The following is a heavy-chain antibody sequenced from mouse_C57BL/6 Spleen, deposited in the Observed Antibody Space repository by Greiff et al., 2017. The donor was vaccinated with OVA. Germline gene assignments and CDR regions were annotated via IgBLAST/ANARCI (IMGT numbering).Heavy chain of an antibody. V-gene: IGHV1-82*01. CDR3: ARVIYYYGSSYVDYAMDY. J-gene: IGHJ4*01. D-gene: IGHD1-1*01. Sequence: VQLQQSGPELVKPGASVKISCKASGYAFSSSWMNWVKQRPGKGLEWIGRIYPGDGDTNYNGKFKGKATLTADKSSSTAYMQLSSLTSEDSAVYFCARVIYYYGSSYVDYAMDYWGQGTSVTVSS. CDR1: GYAFSSSW. CDR2: IYPGDGDT.